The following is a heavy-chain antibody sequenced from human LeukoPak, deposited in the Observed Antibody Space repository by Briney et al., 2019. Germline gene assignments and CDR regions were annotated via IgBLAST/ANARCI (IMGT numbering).Heavy chain of an antibody. Sequence: SETLSLTCSVSGDSISSYYWSWIRQPPGKGLEWIGYIYSSGSTNYNPSLKSRVTISVDMSKSQFSLELSSVTAADTAVYYCARHTYGGNSDFQHWGQGTLVTVSS. J-gene: IGHJ1*01. CDR2: IYSSGST. CDR1: GDSISSYY. CDR3: ARHTYGGNSDFQH. D-gene: IGHD4-23*01. V-gene: IGHV4-59*08.